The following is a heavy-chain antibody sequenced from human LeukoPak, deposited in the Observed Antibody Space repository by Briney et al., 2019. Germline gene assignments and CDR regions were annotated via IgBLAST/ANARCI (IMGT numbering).Heavy chain of an antibody. D-gene: IGHD6-13*01. CDR2: IYTSGST. V-gene: IGHV4-4*07. J-gene: IGHJ5*02. Sequence: SETLSLTCTVSGGSINNYYWSWIRQPPGKGLECFGRIYTSGSTSYNPSLKSRVTISVDKSKNQFSLKLSSVTAADTAVYYCARKISAAGSRWFDPWGQGTLVTVSS. CDR1: GGSINNYY. CDR3: ARKISAAGSRWFDP.